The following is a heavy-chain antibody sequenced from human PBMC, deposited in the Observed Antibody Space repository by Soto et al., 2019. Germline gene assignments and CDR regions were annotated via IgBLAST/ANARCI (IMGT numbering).Heavy chain of an antibody. Sequence: QVQLVQSGAEVKKPGSSVKVSCKASGGTFSSYTISWVRQAPGQGLEWMGRIIPILGIANYAQKFQGRVTITADKSTSAAYMELSSLRSEDTAVYYCASRPVSIAAAGDYWGQGTLVTVSS. CDR2: IIPILGIA. J-gene: IGHJ4*02. D-gene: IGHD6-13*01. CDR3: ASRPVSIAAAGDY. CDR1: GGTFSSYT. V-gene: IGHV1-69*02.